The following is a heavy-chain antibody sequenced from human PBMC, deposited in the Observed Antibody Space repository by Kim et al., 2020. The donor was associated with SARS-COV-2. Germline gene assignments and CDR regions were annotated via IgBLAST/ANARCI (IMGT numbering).Heavy chain of an antibody. J-gene: IGHJ4*02. V-gene: IGHV1-8*01. Sequence: ASVKVSCKASGYTFTSYDIHWVRQATGQGLEWMGWMNPNSGNTGYSQRFHGRVTMTRNTSISTAYMELSSLKSEDTAVYYCARGPFCGWTSAACPYYFDDWGQRTLVTVSS. CDR1: GYTFTSYD. CDR3: ARGPFCGWTSAACPYYFDD. D-gene: IGHD2-21*01. CDR2: MNPNSGNT.